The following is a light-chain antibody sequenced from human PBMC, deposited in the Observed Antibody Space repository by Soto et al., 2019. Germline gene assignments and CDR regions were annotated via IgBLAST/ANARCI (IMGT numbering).Light chain of an antibody. CDR2: DAV. CDR1: QGIGRS. Sequence: DLQLTQSPSFLSASVGDRVTITCRSSQGIGRSLACYQQNPGTAPTVLIYDAVSLQSGVPSRFSGSGSGTDFTLTFFCLQPEDFTTYDCIHISVFPLTFGRGTKVEI. V-gene: IGKV1-9*01. CDR3: IHISVFPLT. J-gene: IGKJ4*01.